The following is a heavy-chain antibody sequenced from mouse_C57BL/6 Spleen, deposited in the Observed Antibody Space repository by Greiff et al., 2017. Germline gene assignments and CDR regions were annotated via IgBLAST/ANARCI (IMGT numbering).Heavy chain of an antibody. CDR3: ARYGPFDY. Sequence: QVQLQQPGAELVMPGASVKLSCKASGYTFTSYWMHWVKQRPGQGLEWIGEIDPSDSYTNYNQKFKGKSTLTVDKSSRTAYMQLSSLTSEDSAVYYCARYGPFDYWGQGTTLTVSS. D-gene: IGHD1-1*02. J-gene: IGHJ2*01. V-gene: IGHV1-69*01. CDR2: IDPSDSYT. CDR1: GYTFTSYW.